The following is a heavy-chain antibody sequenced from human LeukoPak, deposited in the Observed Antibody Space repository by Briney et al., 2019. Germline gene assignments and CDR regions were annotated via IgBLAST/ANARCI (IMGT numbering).Heavy chain of an antibody. D-gene: IGHD6-19*01. J-gene: IGHJ4*02. CDR1: GFTFSSYA. V-gene: IGHV3-23*01. CDR3: ANRSVAGKKAFDY. CDR2: ITGTSGIT. Sequence: GGSLRLSCAASGFTFSSYAMSWVRQAPGKGLEWVSTITGTSGITYYADSVKGRFTISRDNSKNTLYLQMNSLRAEDTAVYYCANRSVAGKKAFDYWGQGTLVTVSS.